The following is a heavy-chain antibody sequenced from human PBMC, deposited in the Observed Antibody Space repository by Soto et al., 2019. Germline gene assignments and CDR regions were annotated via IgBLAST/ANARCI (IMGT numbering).Heavy chain of an antibody. Sequence: GGSLRLSCAASGFTFSSYAMSWVRQAPGKGLEGVSAISGSGGSTYYADSVKGRFTISRDNSKNTLYLQMNSLRAEDTAVYYCAKTEMAYYYYYGMDVWGQGTTVTVSS. CDR2: ISGSGGST. J-gene: IGHJ6*02. CDR1: GFTFSSYA. V-gene: IGHV3-23*01. CDR3: AKTEMAYYYYYGMDV.